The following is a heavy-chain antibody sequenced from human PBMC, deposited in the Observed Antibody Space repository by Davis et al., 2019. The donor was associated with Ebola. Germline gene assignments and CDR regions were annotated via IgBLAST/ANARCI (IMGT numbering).Heavy chain of an antibody. D-gene: IGHD1-1*01. CDR1: VITFSSYA. V-gene: IGHV3-23*01. Sequence: GGSLRLSCADSVITFSSYAMTWVRQAPGKGLEWVSAISGSGGTTYYAGSVKGRFTVSRDNSKKTMYLQMNSLRADDTAVYYCARAQFPTTSDHWGQGTLVTVSS. CDR2: ISGSGGTT. CDR3: ARAQFPTTSDH. J-gene: IGHJ4*02.